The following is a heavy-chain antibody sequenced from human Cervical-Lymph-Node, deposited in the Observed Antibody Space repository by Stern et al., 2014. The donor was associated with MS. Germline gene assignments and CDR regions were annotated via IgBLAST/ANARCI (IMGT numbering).Heavy chain of an antibody. J-gene: IGHJ4*02. V-gene: IGHV3-30*04. D-gene: IGHD1-26*01. CDR2: ISYDGRDK. Sequence: VQLVESGGGVVQPGRPPRLSCAASGFVFRRYALDWVRPAPGKGLAWVALISYDGRDKYYTDSVKGRFTVSRDNSNNTVDLEMNSLRLEDTAVYYCAKGGSGSYLDWGQGSLVTVSS. CDR1: GFVFRRYA. CDR3: AKGGSGSYLD.